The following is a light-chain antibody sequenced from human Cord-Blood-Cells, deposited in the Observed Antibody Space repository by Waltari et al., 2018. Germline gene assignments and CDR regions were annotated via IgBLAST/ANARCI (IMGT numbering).Light chain of an antibody. CDR2: DVS. CDR1: SSDVGGYNY. CDR3: SSYTSSSTLGV. Sequence: QSALTQPASVSGSPGQSLTISCTGTSSDVGGYNYVSWYQQHPGKAPKLIIYDVSNRPSVVSNRFSGSKSGNTASLTISGLQAEDEADYYCSSYTSSSTLGVFGGGTKLTVL. J-gene: IGLJ3*02. V-gene: IGLV2-14*01.